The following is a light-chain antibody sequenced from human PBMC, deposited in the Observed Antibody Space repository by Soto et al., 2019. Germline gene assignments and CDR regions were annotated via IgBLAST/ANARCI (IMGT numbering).Light chain of an antibody. CDR2: DAS. V-gene: IGKV1-33*01. CDR3: QQVDNLPLT. J-gene: IGKJ4*01. Sequence: DIQMTQSPSSLSASVGDRVTITCQASQDISNYLHWYQQKPGKAPKILIYDASVLEAGVPSRFSGGGSGTHFTLTISSLQAEDVATYYCQQVDNLPLTFGGGTKVEIK. CDR1: QDISNY.